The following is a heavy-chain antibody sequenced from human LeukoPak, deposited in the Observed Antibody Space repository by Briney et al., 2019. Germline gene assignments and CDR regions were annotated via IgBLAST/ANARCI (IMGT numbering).Heavy chain of an antibody. Sequence: PSETLSRTCTVSGGSISSGDYYWSWIRQPPGKGLEWIGYIYYSGSTYYNPSLKSRVTISVDTSKNQFSLKLSSVTAADTAVYYCARALRSPRFDPWGQGTLVTVSS. CDR2: IYYSGST. CDR1: GGSISSGDYY. CDR3: ARALRSPRFDP. J-gene: IGHJ5*02. D-gene: IGHD4-17*01. V-gene: IGHV4-30-4*01.